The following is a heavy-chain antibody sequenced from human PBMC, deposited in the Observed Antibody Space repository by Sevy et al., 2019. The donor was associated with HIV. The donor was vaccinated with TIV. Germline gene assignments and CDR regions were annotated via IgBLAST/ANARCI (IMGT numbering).Heavy chain of an antibody. D-gene: IGHD1-1*01. Sequence: GGSLRLSCAASGVTFGDYAMNWVRQAPGKGLEWVAFLKSKASGGTLHHAASVQGRFTISRDDSKNIAYLQMNDLKTEETAVYYCTRWKGDQSIFDYGGQGALVTVSS. V-gene: IGHV3-49*04. J-gene: IGHJ4*02. CDR2: LKSKASGGTL. CDR1: GVTFGDYA. CDR3: TRWKGDQSIFDY.